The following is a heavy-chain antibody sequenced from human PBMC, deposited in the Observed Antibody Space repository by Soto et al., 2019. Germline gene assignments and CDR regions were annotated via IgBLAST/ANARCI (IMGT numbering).Heavy chain of an antibody. J-gene: IGHJ5*02. V-gene: IGHV1-46*03. CDR2: INPSGGST. CDR3: ARAWDTGGRYCSSTSCYSFDP. D-gene: IGHD2-2*01. Sequence: QVQLVQSGAEVKKPGASVKVSCKASGYTFTSYYMHWVRQAPGQGLEWMGIINPSGGSTSYAQKFQGRVTMTRDTSTSTVYMELSSLRSEDTAVYYCARAWDTGGRYCSSTSCYSFDPWGQGTLVTVSS. CDR1: GYTFTSYY.